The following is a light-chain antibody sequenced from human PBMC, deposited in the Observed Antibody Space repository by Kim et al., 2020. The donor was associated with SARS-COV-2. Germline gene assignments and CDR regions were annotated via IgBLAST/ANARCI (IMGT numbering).Light chain of an antibody. CDR1: QGSSNY. J-gene: IGKJ1*01. CDR3: QKYDTAPWT. V-gene: IGKV1-27*01. CDR2: AAS. Sequence: ASGGDGVTITCRASQGSSNYLAWYQQKPGEAPKLLIYAASTLQFGVSTRFSGSGSGTEFTLTISDLQPEDVATYYCQKYDTAPWTFGHGTKVEIK.